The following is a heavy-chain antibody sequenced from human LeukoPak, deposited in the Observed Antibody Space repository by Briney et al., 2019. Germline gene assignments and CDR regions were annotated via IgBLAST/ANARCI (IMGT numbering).Heavy chain of an antibody. CDR1: GFTLSGHW. J-gene: IGHJ4*02. CDR2: INQDGSAK. V-gene: IGHV3-7*01. Sequence: GGSLRLSCAASGFTLSGHWMTWVRQAPGKGLEWVANINQDGSAKYYVDSVKGRFTISRDNAKNSMYLQMNSLRAEDTAVYYCAGWDITRTGPQTYYWGPGTLVTVSS. CDR3: AGWDITRTGPQTYY. D-gene: IGHD1-14*01.